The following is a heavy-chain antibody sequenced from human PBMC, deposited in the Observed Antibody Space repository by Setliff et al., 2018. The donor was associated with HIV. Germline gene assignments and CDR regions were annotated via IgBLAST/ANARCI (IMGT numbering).Heavy chain of an antibody. CDR2: INPKTAAT. V-gene: IGHV1-2*02. CDR1: AYTFTDYL. D-gene: IGHD2-2*02. J-gene: IGHJ4*02. Sequence: ASVKVSCKTSAYTFTDYLVHWVRLAPGQGPEWMGWINPKTAATQYPQDFQGRVTMTSDTSTTTVYMELTRLRSDDTAVYYCARDLFGSWYTGSSGLAHWGQGTLVTVSS. CDR3: ARDLFGSWYTGSSGLAH.